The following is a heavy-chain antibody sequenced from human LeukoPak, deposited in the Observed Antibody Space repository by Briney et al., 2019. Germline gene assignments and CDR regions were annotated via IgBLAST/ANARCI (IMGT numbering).Heavy chain of an antibody. CDR2: ISSSGSAI. V-gene: IGHV3-48*03. CDR3: ATSRGYDSGYRALELPPSPVD. D-gene: IGHD5-18*01. Sequence: GGSLRLSCAASGFTFSSYEMNWVRQAPGKGLEWVSYISSSGSAIYYADSVKGQFTISRDNAKNSLYLQMNSLRAEDTAIYYCATSRGYDSGYRALELPPSPVDWGQGTLVTISS. J-gene: IGHJ4*02. CDR1: GFTFSSYE.